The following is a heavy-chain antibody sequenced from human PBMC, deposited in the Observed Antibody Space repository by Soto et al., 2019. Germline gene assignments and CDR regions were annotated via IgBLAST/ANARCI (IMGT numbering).Heavy chain of an antibody. Sequence: ASVKVSCKASGYTFTSYGISWVRQAPGQGLEWMGWISAYNGNTNYAQKIQGRVTITTDTSTSTANMKLRSIKYDNTAVKYSTRMLGHYDILTGYYNSAFDIWGQGTMVTISS. CDR3: TRMLGHYDILTGYYNSAFDI. D-gene: IGHD3-9*01. CDR2: ISAYNGNT. V-gene: IGHV1-18*01. CDR1: GYTFTSYG. J-gene: IGHJ3*02.